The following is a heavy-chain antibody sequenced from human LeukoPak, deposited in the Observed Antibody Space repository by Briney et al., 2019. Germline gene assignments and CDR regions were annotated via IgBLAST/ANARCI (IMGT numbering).Heavy chain of an antibody. CDR1: GGSFSDYY. J-gene: IGHJ6*03. Sequence: SETLSLTCAVYGGSFSDYYWTWIRQTPGKGLEWIGDMSPSGSPNYNPSLKSRVTISVDTSKNQFSLKLRSVTAADTAVYYCARGRQDVNMIVVVMAGVSYYLDVWGKGTTVTVS. CDR2: MSPSGSP. CDR3: ARGRQDVNMIVVVMAGVSYYLDV. D-gene: IGHD3-22*01. V-gene: IGHV4-34*01.